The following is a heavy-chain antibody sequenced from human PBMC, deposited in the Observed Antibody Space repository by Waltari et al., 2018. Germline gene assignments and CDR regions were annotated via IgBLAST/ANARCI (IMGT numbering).Heavy chain of an antibody. CDR3: ARVEYDSSGYYPQGIDY. V-gene: IGHV4-34*01. D-gene: IGHD3-22*01. Sequence: QVQLQQWGAGLLKPSETLSLTCAVYGGSFSGYYWSWIRQPPGKGLEWIGEINHSGSTNHNPSLKSRVTISVDTSKNQFSLKLSSVTAADTAVYYCARVEYDSSGYYPQGIDYWCQGTLVTVSS. CDR1: GGSFSGYY. CDR2: INHSGST. J-gene: IGHJ4*02.